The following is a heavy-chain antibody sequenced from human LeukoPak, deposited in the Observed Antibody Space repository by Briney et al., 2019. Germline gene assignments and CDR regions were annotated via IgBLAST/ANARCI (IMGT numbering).Heavy chain of an antibody. CDR3: ARDTDYARCDH. CDR1: GVPFSGYA. V-gene: IGHV3-23*01. Sequence: GASLTLSCAATGVPFSGYAMSWGRQRPGKGLEWVSTVTAGGESTYYTDSVKGRFTISRDKSKNTLFLQMNSLRDADTAIYYRARDTDYARCDHWGQGTLVTVSS. J-gene: IGHJ4*02. CDR2: VTAGGEST. D-gene: IGHD4-17*01.